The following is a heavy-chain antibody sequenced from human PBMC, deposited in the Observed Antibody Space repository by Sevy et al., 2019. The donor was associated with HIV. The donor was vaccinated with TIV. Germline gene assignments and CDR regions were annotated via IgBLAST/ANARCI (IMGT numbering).Heavy chain of an antibody. D-gene: IGHD1-26*01. CDR3: ARGGGIVGAPTPLVAFDI. CDR1: GFTFTAYA. V-gene: IGHV3-30-3*01. CDR2: ISYDGSNK. J-gene: IGHJ3*02. Sequence: GGSLGLSCAASGFTFTAYAMSWVRQAPGKGLEWVAVISYDGSNKYYADSVKGRFTISRDNSKNTLYLQMNSLRAEDTAVYYCARGGGIVGAPTPLVAFDIWGQGTMVTVSS.